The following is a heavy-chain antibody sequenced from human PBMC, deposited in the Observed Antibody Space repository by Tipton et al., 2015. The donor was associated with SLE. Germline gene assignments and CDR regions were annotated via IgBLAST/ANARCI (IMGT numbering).Heavy chain of an antibody. D-gene: IGHD3-10*01. CDR1: GGSISSHY. V-gene: IGHV4-59*11. CDR3: AKNGGPATFAI. CDR2: IFNGGNT. J-gene: IGHJ3*02. Sequence: TLSLTCTVSGGSISSHYWSWVRQPSGKGLEWIGFIFNGGNTSYKPSLRSRVTISVDTSKNQFSLKLSSVTASDTAIYYCAKNGGPATFAIWGQGTMVTVSS.